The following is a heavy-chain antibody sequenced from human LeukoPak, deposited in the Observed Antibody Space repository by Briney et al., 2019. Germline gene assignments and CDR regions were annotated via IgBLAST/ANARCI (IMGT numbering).Heavy chain of an antibody. D-gene: IGHD3-3*01. J-gene: IGHJ4*02. V-gene: IGHV3-23*01. CDR1: GFTFSTYA. Sequence: SGGSLRLSCAASGFTFSTYAMSWVRQAPGKGLEWVSSISGSGDSTSYADSAKGRFTVSRDNFKNTLYLQMNSLRAEDTAVYYCAKVDLGYYDFWSGYDFDFWGQGTLVTVSS. CDR3: AKVDLGYYDFWSGYDFDF. CDR2: ISGSGDST.